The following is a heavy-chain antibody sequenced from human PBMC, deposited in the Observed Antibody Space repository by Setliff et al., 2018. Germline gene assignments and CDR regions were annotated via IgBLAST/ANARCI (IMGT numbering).Heavy chain of an antibody. CDR1: GYSFISYG. Sequence: ASVKVSCKTSGYSFISYGISWVRQAPGQGLEFVGWISPYNGATDCARKLESRVTMTTDTSTSTAYLELRSLTSDDTAVYYCATIGLDTAMITGVLFDFWGQGTLVTVSS. V-gene: IGHV1-18*01. CDR3: ATIGLDTAMITGVLFDF. CDR2: ISPYNGAT. J-gene: IGHJ4*02. D-gene: IGHD5-18*01.